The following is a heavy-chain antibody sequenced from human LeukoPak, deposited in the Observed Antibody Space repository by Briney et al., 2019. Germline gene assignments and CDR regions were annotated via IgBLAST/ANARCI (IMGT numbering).Heavy chain of an antibody. CDR3: ARGLYTAMVTGAFDI. CDR2: INHSGST. V-gene: IGHV4-34*01. D-gene: IGHD5-18*01. CDR1: GGSFSGYY. J-gene: IGHJ3*02. Sequence: SETLSLTCAVYGGSFSGYYWSWIRQPPGKGLEWIGEINHSGSTYYNPSLKSRVTISVNTSKNQFSLKLSSVTAADTAVYYCARGLYTAMVTGAFDIWGQGTMVTVSS.